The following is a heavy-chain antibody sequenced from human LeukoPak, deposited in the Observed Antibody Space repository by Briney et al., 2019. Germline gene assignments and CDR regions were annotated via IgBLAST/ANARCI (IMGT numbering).Heavy chain of an antibody. CDR3: ARAAYCGGDCYSNY. CDR2: ISSSSSYI. CDR1: GFTFSSYS. D-gene: IGHD2-21*02. J-gene: IGHJ4*02. Sequence: GGSLRLSCAASGFTFSSYSMNWVRQAPGKGLEWVSSISSSSSYIYYADSVKGRFTISRGNAKNSLYLQMNSLRAEDTAVYYCARAAYCGGDCYSNYCGQGTLVTVSS. V-gene: IGHV3-21*01.